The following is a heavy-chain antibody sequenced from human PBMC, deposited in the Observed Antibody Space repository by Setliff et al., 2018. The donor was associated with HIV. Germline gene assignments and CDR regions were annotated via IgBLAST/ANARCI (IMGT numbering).Heavy chain of an antibody. V-gene: IGHV1-69*06. CDR1: RGTFNSYI. CDR3: AQASGYSAYDNDPGFEY. J-gene: IGHJ4*02. Sequence: PRPSVKVSCKTSRGTFNSYIVTWVRQAPGQGLEWMGGINPISGATNYAQFFRGRVTMTADKLTNSIYMEMSSLTSEDTALYYCAQASGYSAYDNDPGFEYWGQGAQVTVSS. D-gene: IGHD5-12*01. CDR2: INPISGAT.